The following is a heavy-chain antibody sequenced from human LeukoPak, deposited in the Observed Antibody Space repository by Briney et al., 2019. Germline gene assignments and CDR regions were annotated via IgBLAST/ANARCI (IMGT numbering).Heavy chain of an antibody. J-gene: IGHJ3*02. CDR1: GYSFTSYW. D-gene: IGHD1-26*01. Sequence: KTGESLKISCKGSGYSFTSYWIGWVRQMPGKGLEWMGIIYPGDSDTRYSPSFQGQVTISADKSISTTYLQWSSLKASDTAMYYCARQVGATYMILESSYAFDIWGQGTMVTVSS. V-gene: IGHV5-51*01. CDR2: IYPGDSDT. CDR3: ARQVGATYMILESSYAFDI.